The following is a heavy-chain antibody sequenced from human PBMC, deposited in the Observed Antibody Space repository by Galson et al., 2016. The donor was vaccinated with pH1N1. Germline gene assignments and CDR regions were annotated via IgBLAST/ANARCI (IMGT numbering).Heavy chain of an antibody. CDR1: GFIFSDYW. CDR2: INQDGSRK. V-gene: IGHV3-7*01. D-gene: IGHD1-26*01. Sequence: WSLRLSCAASGFIFSDYWMSWVRQAPGKGLEWVAKINQDGSRKYYVDSMKGRCTISRDNAENSLSLQMNSLRVEDTALYYCATEDYYTSLYWGQGILVTVSS. J-gene: IGHJ4*02. CDR3: ATEDYYTSLY.